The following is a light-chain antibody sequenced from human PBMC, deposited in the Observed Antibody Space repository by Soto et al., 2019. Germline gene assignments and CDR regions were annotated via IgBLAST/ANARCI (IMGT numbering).Light chain of an antibody. CDR3: QQFNSYRFT. Sequence: AIQLTQSPSSLSASVGDRVTITCRASQGISSALAWYQQKPGKAPKLLIYDASSLESGVPSRFSGSGSETDFTLTISSLQPEDFATYYCQQFNSYRFTFGPGTKVDIK. V-gene: IGKV1-13*02. CDR2: DAS. CDR1: QGISSA. J-gene: IGKJ3*01.